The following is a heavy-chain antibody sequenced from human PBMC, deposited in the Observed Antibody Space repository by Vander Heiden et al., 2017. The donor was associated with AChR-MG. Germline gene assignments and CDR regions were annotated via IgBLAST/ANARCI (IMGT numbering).Heavy chain of an antibody. V-gene: IGHV3-21*01. J-gene: IGHJ4*02. CDR3: AGTGYSSSWPFDY. CDR1: GFTFSSYS. CDR2: ISSSSSYI. D-gene: IGHD6-13*01. Sequence: EVQPVESGGGLVKPGGSLRLSCAACGFTFSSYSMNWVRQAPGKGLEWVSSISSSSSYIYYADSVKGRFTISRDNAKNSLYLQMNSLRAEDTAVYYCAGTGYSSSWPFDYWGQGTLVTVSS.